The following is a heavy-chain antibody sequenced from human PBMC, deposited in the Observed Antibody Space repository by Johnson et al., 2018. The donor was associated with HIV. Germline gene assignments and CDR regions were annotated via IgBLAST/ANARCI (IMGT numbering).Heavy chain of an antibody. J-gene: IGHJ3*02. Sequence: VQLVESGGGLVQPGRSLKLSCTASGYSFGDYALSWFRQAPGKGLEWVSGLSGSGVTTYYADSVKGRFTISRDNSKNTLYVQMNSLRPEDTAVYYCARPHIVVVTAGYAVDIWGQGTMVIVSS. CDR2: LSGSGVTT. CDR3: ARPHIVVVTAGYAVDI. CDR1: GYSFGDYA. V-gene: IGHV3-23*04. D-gene: IGHD2-21*02.